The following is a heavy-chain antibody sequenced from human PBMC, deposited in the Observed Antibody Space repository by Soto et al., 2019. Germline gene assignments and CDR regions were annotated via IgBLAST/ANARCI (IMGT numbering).Heavy chain of an antibody. CDR2: ISGSGGST. CDR3: AKGTEGSGWYYPPQYYFDY. J-gene: IGHJ4*02. Sequence: EVQLLESGGGLVQPGGSLRLSCAASGFTFSSYAMSWVRQAPGKGLEWVSAISGSGGSTYYADSVKGRFTISRDNSKNTLYLQMNSLRAEDTAVYYCAKGTEGSGWYYPPQYYFDYWGQGTLVTVSS. CDR1: GFTFSSYA. V-gene: IGHV3-23*01. D-gene: IGHD6-19*01.